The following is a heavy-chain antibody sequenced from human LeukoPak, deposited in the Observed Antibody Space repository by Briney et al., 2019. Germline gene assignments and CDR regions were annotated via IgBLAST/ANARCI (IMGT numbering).Heavy chain of an antibody. CDR2: ISAYNGNT. CDR1: GYSFTNYG. CDR3: ARDLFGDRRYFDL. Sequence: AASVKVSCKASGYSFTNYGISWVRQAPGQGLEWMGWISAYNGNTNYAQKLQGRVTMTTDTSTSTAYMELRSLRSDDTAVYYCARDLFGDRRYFDLWGRGTLVTVSS. V-gene: IGHV1-18*01. D-gene: IGHD4-17*01. J-gene: IGHJ2*01.